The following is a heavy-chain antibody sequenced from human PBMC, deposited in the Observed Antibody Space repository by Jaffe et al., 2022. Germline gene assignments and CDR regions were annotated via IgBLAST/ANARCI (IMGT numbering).Heavy chain of an antibody. J-gene: IGHJ6*03. CDR1: GYTFTSYA. V-gene: IGHV7-4-1*02. CDR3: AREGTRSYYDFWSGYYTGTTGDYYYYMDV. Sequence: QVQLVQSGSELKKPGASVKVSCKASGYTFTSYAMNWVRQAPGQGLEWMGWINTNTGNPTYAQGFTGRFVFSLDTSVSTAYLQISSLKAEDTAVYYCAREGTRSYYDFWSGYYTGTTGDYYYYMDVWGKGTTVTVSS. CDR2: INTNTGNP. D-gene: IGHD3-3*01.